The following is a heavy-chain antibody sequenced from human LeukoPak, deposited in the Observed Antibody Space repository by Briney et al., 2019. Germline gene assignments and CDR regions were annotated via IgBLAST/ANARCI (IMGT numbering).Heavy chain of an antibody. CDR2: IYYSGST. Sequence: SETLSLTCTVSGGSISSYYWSCIRQPPGKGLEWIGYIYYSGSTNYNPSLKSRVTISVDTSKNQFSLNLSSVTAADTAVYYCARGSSSWTFDYWGQGTLVTVSS. CDR1: GGSISSYY. D-gene: IGHD6-13*01. CDR3: ARGSSSWTFDY. J-gene: IGHJ4*02. V-gene: IGHV4-59*01.